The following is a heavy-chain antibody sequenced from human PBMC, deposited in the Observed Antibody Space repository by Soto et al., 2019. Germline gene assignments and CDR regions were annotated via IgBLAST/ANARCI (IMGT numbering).Heavy chain of an antibody. CDR1: GFTFSNYA. CDR2: ISGGAGDI. Sequence: PGGSLRLSCAASGFTFSNYAMTWVRQAPGKGLEWVSAISGGAGDIYYTDALRGRFTISRDNAKNSLHLQMNSLRAEDTAVYYCTRDASRDSSARGWFDPWGPGTLVTVSS. V-gene: IGHV3-21*01. D-gene: IGHD6-13*01. J-gene: IGHJ5*02. CDR3: TRDASRDSSARGWFDP.